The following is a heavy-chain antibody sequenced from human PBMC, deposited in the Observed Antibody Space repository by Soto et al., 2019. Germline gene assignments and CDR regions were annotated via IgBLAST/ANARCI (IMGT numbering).Heavy chain of an antibody. Sequence: ASVKVSCKASGYTFTSYGISWVRQAPGQGLEWMGWSSAYNGNTSYAQKLQGRVTMTTDTSTSTAYMELRSLRSDDTAVYYCARDFSNYYYYYMDVWGKGSTVTVSS. D-gene: IGHD2-2*01. V-gene: IGHV1-18*01. CDR2: SSAYNGNT. CDR3: ARDFSNYYYYYMDV. J-gene: IGHJ6*03. CDR1: GYTFTSYG.